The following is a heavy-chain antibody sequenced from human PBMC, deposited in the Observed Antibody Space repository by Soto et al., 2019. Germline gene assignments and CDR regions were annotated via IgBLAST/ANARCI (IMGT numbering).Heavy chain of an antibody. CDR3: AREGYCSSTSCYTNQYYYYGMDV. CDR1: GYTFTGYY. CDR2: INPNSGGT. Sequence: ASVKVSCKASGYTFTGYYMHWVRQAPGQGLEWMGWINPNSGGTNYAQKFQGWVTMTRDTSISTAYMELSRLRSDDTAVYYCAREGYCSSTSCYTNQYYYYGMDVCGQGTTVTVSS. J-gene: IGHJ6*02. V-gene: IGHV1-2*04. D-gene: IGHD2-2*02.